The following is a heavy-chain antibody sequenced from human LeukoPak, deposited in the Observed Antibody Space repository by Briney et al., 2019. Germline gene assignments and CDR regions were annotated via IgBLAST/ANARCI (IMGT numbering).Heavy chain of an antibody. CDR1: GFTFSSYA. J-gene: IGHJ4*02. V-gene: IGHV3-23*01. Sequence: PGGSLRLSCAASGFTFSSYAMSWVRQAPGKGLEWVSAISGSSGSTYYADSVTGRFTISRDNSKNTLYLQMNSLRAEETAVYYCAKAPSSSSWEIDFDYWGQGTLVTVSS. CDR2: ISGSSGST. D-gene: IGHD6-13*01. CDR3: AKAPSSSSWEIDFDY.